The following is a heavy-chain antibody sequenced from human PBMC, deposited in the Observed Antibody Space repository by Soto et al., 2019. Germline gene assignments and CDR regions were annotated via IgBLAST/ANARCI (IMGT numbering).Heavy chain of an antibody. CDR2: IYYSGST. CDR1: GGSISSYY. V-gene: IGHV4-59*01. D-gene: IGHD3-3*01. J-gene: IGHJ5*02. Sequence: KTSETLSLTCTVSGGSISSYYWSWIRQPPGKGLEWIGYIYYSGSTNYNPSLKSRVTISVDTSKNQFSLKLSSVTAADTAVYYCARETYYDFWSGYSPLSWFDPWGQGTLVTVSS. CDR3: ARETYYDFWSGYSPLSWFDP.